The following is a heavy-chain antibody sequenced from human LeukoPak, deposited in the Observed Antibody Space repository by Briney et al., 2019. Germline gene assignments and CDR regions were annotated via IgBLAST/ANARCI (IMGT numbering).Heavy chain of an antibody. CDR1: GGSISSSSYY. CDR2: IYYSGST. CDR3: ARGYCTGGVCPDGFDI. V-gene: IGHV4-39*07. D-gene: IGHD2-8*02. Sequence: SETLSLTCTVSGGSISSSSYYWGWIRQPPGKGLEWIGSIYYSGSTYYNPSLRSRVTISVDTPKNQFSLKLSSVTAADSAVYFCARGYCTGGVCPDGFDIWGQGTMVTVSS. J-gene: IGHJ3*02.